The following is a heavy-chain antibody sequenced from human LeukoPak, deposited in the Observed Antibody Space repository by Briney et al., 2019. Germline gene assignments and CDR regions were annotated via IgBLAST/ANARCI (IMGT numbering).Heavy chain of an antibody. J-gene: IGHJ4*02. Sequence: GGSLRLSCAASGFTVSSNYMSWVRQAPGKGLEWVSYISSSSSTIYYADSVKGRFTISRDNAKNSLYLQMNSLRAEDTAVYYCARGKVLVPAANDYWGQGTLVTVSS. D-gene: IGHD2-2*01. CDR2: ISSSSSTI. CDR1: GFTVSSNY. CDR3: ARGKVLVPAANDY. V-gene: IGHV3-48*01.